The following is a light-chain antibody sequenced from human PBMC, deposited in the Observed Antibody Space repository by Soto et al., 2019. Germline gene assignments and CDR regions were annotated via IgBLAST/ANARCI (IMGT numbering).Light chain of an antibody. J-gene: IGKJ3*01. Sequence: DIVMTQSPDSLAVSLGERATINCKSSQSVLYSSNNKNYLAWYQQKPGQPPKLLIYWASTRESGVPDRFSGSGSGTDFTLTISSLQSEDFAVYFCQQYNNWPPVTFGPGTKVDI. CDR3: QQYNNWPPVT. V-gene: IGKV4-1*01. CDR1: QSVLYSSNNKNY. CDR2: WAS.